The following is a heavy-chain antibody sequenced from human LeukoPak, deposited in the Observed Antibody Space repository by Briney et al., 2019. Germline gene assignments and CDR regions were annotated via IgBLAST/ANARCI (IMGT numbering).Heavy chain of an antibody. CDR2: IWNDGSKM. D-gene: IGHD5-24*01. CDR1: GFTFSNYG. V-gene: IGHV3-33*03. Sequence: GGSLRLSCAASGFTFSNYGMHWVRQAPGKGLEWVAVIWNDGSKMFFSDSVQGRFTVSRDNSKNILHLQLNSLRAEDSAVYYCAQQYGHNYQYCYFDIWGRGTLVTVSS. CDR3: AQQYGHNYQYCYFDI. J-gene: IGHJ2*01.